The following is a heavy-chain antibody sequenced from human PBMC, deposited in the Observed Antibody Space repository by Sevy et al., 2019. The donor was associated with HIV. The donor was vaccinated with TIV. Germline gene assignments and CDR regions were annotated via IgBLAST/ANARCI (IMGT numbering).Heavy chain of an antibody. Sequence: GGSLRLSCAASGFTFSDHYMEWVRQAPGKGLEWVGRTRNKADSYTTEYAASVKDRFTISRDDSKNSLYLQMNSLKTEDTAVYYCATHAGIAAAGRVFDYWGQGSLVTVSS. CDR2: TRNKADSYTT. CDR3: ATHAGIAAAGRVFDY. J-gene: IGHJ4*02. CDR1: GFTFSDHY. D-gene: IGHD6-13*01. V-gene: IGHV3-72*01.